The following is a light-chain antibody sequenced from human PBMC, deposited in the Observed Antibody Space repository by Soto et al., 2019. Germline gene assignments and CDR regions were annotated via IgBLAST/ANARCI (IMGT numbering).Light chain of an antibody. J-gene: IGLJ2*01. CDR2: DVS. CDR1: RSDVGGYNY. V-gene: IGLV2-11*01. Sequence: QSALTQPRSVSGSPGQSVTISCTGTRSDVGGYNYVSWYQQHPGKAPKLMIYDVSKRPSGVPDRFSGSKSGNTASLTISGLQAEDEADYYCCSYAGSYTVVFGGGTKLTV. CDR3: CSYAGSYTVV.